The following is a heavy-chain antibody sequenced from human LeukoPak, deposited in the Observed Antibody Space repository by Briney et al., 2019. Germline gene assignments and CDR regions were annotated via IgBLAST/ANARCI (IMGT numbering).Heavy chain of an antibody. CDR2: IWYDGSNK. Sequence: PGRSLRLSCAASGFTFSSYGMHWVRQAPGKGLEWVAVIWYDGSNKYYADSVKGRFTISRDNSKNTLYLQMNSLRAEDTAVYYCAGGIGDPRLYYYYYGMDVWGQGTTVTVSS. V-gene: IGHV3-33*01. CDR1: GFTFSSYG. CDR3: AGGIGDPRLYYYYYGMDV. D-gene: IGHD2-21*02. J-gene: IGHJ6*02.